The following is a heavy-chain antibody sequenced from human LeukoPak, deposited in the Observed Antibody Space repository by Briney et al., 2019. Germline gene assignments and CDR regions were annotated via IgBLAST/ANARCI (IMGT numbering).Heavy chain of an antibody. V-gene: IGHV1-69*01. Sequence: SVKVSCKASGGTFSSYAISWVRQAPGQGLEWMGGIIPIFGTANYAQKFQGRVTITADESTSTAYMELSSLRSEDTAVYYCARKTLRGNWFDPWGQGTLVTVSS. D-gene: IGHD4-17*01. CDR1: GGTFSSYA. CDR2: IIPIFGTA. J-gene: IGHJ5*02. CDR3: ARKTLRGNWFDP.